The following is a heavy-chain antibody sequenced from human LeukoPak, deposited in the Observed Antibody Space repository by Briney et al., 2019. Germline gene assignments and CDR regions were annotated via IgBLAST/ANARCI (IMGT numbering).Heavy chain of an antibody. J-gene: IGHJ4*02. CDR2: IKEDGSEK. Sequence: GGSLRLSCAASGFTFSSYWMSWVRQAPGKGLEWVANIKEDGSEKYYVDSAKGRFTISRDNAKNSLYLQMNSLRAEDTAVYYCATNPRAGYTGCYVDCWGQGTLVTVSS. D-gene: IGHD1-26*01. CDR3: ATNPRAGYTGCYVDC. CDR1: GFTFSSYW. V-gene: IGHV3-7*01.